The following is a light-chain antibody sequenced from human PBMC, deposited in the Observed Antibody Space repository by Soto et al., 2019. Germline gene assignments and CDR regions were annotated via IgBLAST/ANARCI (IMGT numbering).Light chain of an antibody. CDR2: KAS. CDR3: QQYNSFPT. CDR1: HSISSW. J-gene: IGKJ1*01. V-gene: IGKV1-5*03. Sequence: DIQMTQSPSTLSASVGDRVTITCRASHSISSWLAWYQQKPGKAPKLQIYKASSLESGVPSRFSGSGSGTEFTLTISSLQPDDFATYYCQQYNSFPTFGQGTKVEIK.